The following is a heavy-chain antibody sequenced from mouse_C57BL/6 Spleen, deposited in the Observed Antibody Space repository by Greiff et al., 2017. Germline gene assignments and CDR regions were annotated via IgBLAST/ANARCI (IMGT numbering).Heavy chain of an antibody. J-gene: IGHJ2*01. CDR1: GYTFTSYW. Sequence: VQLQQPGAELVKPGASVKMSCKASGYTFTSYWITWVKQRPGQGLEWIGDIYPGSGSTNYNEKFKSKATLAVDTSSSTAYMQLSSLTSEDSAVYYYARSITTVVVDYWGQSTTLTVSS. D-gene: IGHD1-1*01. V-gene: IGHV1-55*01. CDR3: ARSITTVVVDY. CDR2: IYPGSGST.